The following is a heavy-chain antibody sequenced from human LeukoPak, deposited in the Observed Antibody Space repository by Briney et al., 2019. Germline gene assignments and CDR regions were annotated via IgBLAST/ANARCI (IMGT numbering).Heavy chain of an antibody. Sequence: PSETLSLTCTVSGGSISDYYWSWIRQPPGRGLEWIGYIYYSGSTDYNPSLKSRVTISVDTSKNQFSLRLSSVTAADTAVYYCARFTFYYDSSGYYAPDYWGQGTLVTVSS. CDR3: ARFTFYYDSSGYYAPDY. V-gene: IGHV4-59*01. CDR2: IYYSGST. CDR1: GGSISDYY. D-gene: IGHD3-22*01. J-gene: IGHJ4*02.